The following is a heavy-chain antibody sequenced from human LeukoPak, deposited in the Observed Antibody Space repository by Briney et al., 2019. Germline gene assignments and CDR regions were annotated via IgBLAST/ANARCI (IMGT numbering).Heavy chain of an antibody. CDR3: AKDIVQYYDSSGYFDY. Sequence: PGRSLRLSCAASGFTFDDYAMHWVRQAPGKGLEWVSGISWNSGSIGYADSVKGRFTISRDNAKNSPYLQMNSLRAEDTALYYCAKDIVQYYDSSGYFDYWGQGTLVTVSS. D-gene: IGHD3-22*01. CDR1: GFTFDDYA. J-gene: IGHJ4*02. CDR2: ISWNSGSI. V-gene: IGHV3-9*01.